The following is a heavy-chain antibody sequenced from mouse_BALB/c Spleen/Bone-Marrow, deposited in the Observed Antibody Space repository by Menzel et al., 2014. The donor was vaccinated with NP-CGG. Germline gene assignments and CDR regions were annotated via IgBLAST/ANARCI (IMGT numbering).Heavy chain of an antibody. Sequence: VQLQQSGPELVKPGSSVRISCKASGYTFTSYYIHWVKQRPGQGLERIGWIYPGNVNTNYNEKFEDKATLTADKSSSTAYMHLSSLTSEDSAVYFCARGDYYRSPMDYWGQGTSVTVSS. D-gene: IGHD2-14*01. J-gene: IGHJ4*01. V-gene: IGHV1S56*01. CDR2: IYPGNVNT. CDR3: ARGDYYRSPMDY. CDR1: GYTFTSYY.